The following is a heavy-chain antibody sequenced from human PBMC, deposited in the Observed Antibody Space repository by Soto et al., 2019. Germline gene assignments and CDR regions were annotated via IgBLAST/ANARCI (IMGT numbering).Heavy chain of an antibody. V-gene: IGHV4-34*01. D-gene: IGHD1-1*01. CDR2: INHSGST. Sequence: QVQLQQWGAGLLKPSETLSLTCAVYGGSFSGYYWSWIRQPPGKGLEWIGEINHSGSTNYNPSLKSRVTISVDTSKNQFSLKLSSVTAADTAVYYCARLNWNGRVLYYFDYWGQGTLVTVSS. CDR1: GGSFSGYY. J-gene: IGHJ4*02. CDR3: ARLNWNGRVLYYFDY.